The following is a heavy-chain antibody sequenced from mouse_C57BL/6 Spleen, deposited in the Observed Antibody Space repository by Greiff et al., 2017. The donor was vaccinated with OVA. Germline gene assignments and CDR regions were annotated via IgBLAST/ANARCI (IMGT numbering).Heavy chain of an antibody. J-gene: IGHJ4*01. CDR2: INPNNGGT. Sequence: EVQLQQSGPELVKPGASVKIPCKASGYTFTDYNMDWVKQSHGKSLEWIGDINPNNGGTIYNQKFKGKATLTVDKSSSTAYLELRSLTSEDTAVYYCARGDYYGSSYYAMDYWGQGTSVTVSS. V-gene: IGHV1-18*01. D-gene: IGHD1-1*01. CDR3: ARGDYYGSSYYAMDY. CDR1: GYTFTDYN.